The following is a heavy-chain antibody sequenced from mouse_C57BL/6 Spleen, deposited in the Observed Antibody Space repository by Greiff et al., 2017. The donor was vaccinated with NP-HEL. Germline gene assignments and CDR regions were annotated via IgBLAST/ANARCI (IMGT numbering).Heavy chain of an antibody. V-gene: IGHV1-81*01. CDR2: IYPRSGNT. Sequence: QVQLQQSGAELARPGASVKLSCKASGCTFTSYGISWVKQRTGQGLEWIGEIYPRSGNTYYNEKFKGKATLTADKSSSTAYMELRSLTSEDSAVYFCARAYYYGSSRYFDYWGQGTTLTVSS. CDR1: GCTFTSYG. J-gene: IGHJ2*01. CDR3: ARAYYYGSSRYFDY. D-gene: IGHD1-1*01.